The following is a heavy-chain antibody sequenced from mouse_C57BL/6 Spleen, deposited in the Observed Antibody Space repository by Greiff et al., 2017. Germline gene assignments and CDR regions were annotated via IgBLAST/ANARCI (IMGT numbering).Heavy chain of an antibody. J-gene: IGHJ3*01. V-gene: IGHV1-80*01. D-gene: IGHD1-1*01. CDR2: IYPGDGDT. CDR3: ARTYYGTWFAY. Sequence: QVQLQESGAELVKPGASVKISCKASGYAFSSYWMNWVKQRPGKGLEWIGQIYPGDGDTNYNGKFKGKATLTADKSSSTAYMQLSSLTSEDSAVYFCARTYYGTWFAYWGQGTLVTVSA. CDR1: GYAFSSYW.